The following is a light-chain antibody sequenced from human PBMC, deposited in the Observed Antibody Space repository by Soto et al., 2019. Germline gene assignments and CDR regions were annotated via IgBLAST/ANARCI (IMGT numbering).Light chain of an antibody. J-gene: IGKJ2*01. CDR3: QHSYNPPYT. Sequence: DIQMTQSPSSLSASVGERVTITCRASRSVTPYLNWYQQKPGKAPKLLVYGMSTLQSEVPSRFSASGSGTDFTLTVRSLQPDEVATLYCQHSYNPPYTFAPGT. CDR2: GMS. V-gene: IGKV1-39*01. CDR1: RSVTPY.